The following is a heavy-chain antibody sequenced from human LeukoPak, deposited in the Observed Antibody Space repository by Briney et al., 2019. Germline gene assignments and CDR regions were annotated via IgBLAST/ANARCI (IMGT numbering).Heavy chain of an antibody. CDR1: GYTFTSYG. D-gene: IGHD5-18*01. CDR2: ISAYNGNT. CDR3: ARDVRIGGYGHGY. V-gene: IGHV1-18*01. J-gene: IGHJ4*02. Sequence: ASVKVSCKASGYTFTSYGISWVRQAPGQGLEWMGWISAYNGNTNYAQKLQGRVTMTTDTSTSTAYMELRSLRAEDTALYYCARDVRIGGYGHGYWGQGTLVTVSS.